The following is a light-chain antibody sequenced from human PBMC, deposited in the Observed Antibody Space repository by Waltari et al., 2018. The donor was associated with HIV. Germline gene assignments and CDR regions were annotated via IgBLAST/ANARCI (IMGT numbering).Light chain of an antibody. CDR1: NVDVGAFKF. V-gene: IGLV2-14*01. Sequence: QSALTKPASVSGSPGQPITNSCTGTNVDVGAFKFVSWSQHHPGKAPKLIIYEVHNRPSGVSDRFSGSKSGNSASLTISGLQTADEADYYCTSYTSGSVLFGGGTNLTVL. CDR3: TSYTSGSVL. CDR2: EVH. J-gene: IGLJ2*01.